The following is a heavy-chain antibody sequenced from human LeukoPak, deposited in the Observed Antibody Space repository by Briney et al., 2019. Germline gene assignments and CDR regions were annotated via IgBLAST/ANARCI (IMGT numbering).Heavy chain of an antibody. CDR1: GITIDKSW. J-gene: IGHJ4*02. CDR2: INPDGSGA. CDR3: ARDSAYKKFDY. V-gene: IGHV3-7*03. Sequence: ATPGITIDKSWMNWVRQAPGKGLEWVAAINPDGSGAGYVDSVRGRFTISRDNTENSLYLQMNSLRAEDTAVYYCARDSAYKKFDYWGQGVLVTVSS. D-gene: IGHD1-14*01.